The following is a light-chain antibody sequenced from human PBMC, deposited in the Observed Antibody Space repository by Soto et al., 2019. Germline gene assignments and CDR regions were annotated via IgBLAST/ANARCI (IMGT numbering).Light chain of an antibody. Sequence: EIVMTQTPATLSVSPGERATLSCRASQSVGSSLAWYQQEPGQAPRLLIYGASTRATGIPARFSGSGSGTVFTLTISSLQTEDFAVYFCQQYKNWPPITFGQGTRLEIK. CDR3: QQYKNWPPIT. CDR1: QSVGSS. CDR2: GAS. V-gene: IGKV3-15*01. J-gene: IGKJ5*01.